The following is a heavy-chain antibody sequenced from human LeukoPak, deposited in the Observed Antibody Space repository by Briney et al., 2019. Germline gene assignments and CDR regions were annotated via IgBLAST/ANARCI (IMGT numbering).Heavy chain of an antibody. J-gene: IGHJ4*02. CDR1: GYTFTSYD. D-gene: IGHD6-19*01. CDR2: MNPNSGNT. CDR3: ARVSSSGWYKQDHYFDY. V-gene: IGHV1-8*03. Sequence: ASVKVSCKASGYTFTSYDINWVRQATGQGLEWMGWMNPNSGNTGYAQKFQGRVTITRNTSISTAYMELSSLRSEDTAVYYCARVSSSGWYKQDHYFDYWGQGTLVTVSS.